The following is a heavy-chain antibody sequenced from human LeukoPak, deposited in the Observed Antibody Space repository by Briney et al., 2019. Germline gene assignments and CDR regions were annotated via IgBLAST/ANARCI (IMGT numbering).Heavy chain of an antibody. CDR1: GGSISSHY. CDR2: FYSGST. D-gene: IGHD3-10*01. CDR3: VRDPVPPARRDY. V-gene: IGHV4-59*11. Sequence: PSETLSLTCTVSGGSISSHYWSWIRQPPGKGLEWIGYFYSGSTNYNPSLNSRVTISADTSKNQFSLQLTSVTAADTAVYYCVRDPVPPARRDYWGPGALVTVSS. J-gene: IGHJ4*02.